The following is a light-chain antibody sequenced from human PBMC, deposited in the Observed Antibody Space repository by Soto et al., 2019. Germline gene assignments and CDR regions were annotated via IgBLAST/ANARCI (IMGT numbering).Light chain of an antibody. J-gene: IGKJ2*01. Sequence: DIQMTQSPSTLSASVGDRVTITCRASRGLSGLLAWYQQKPGRAPRLLIYDATTLQSGVPSRFSGSGSGTEFTLTISSLQPDDSATYFCQQYSSHFTFGQGTKVDIK. V-gene: IGKV1-5*01. CDR3: QQYSSHFT. CDR2: DAT. CDR1: RGLSGL.